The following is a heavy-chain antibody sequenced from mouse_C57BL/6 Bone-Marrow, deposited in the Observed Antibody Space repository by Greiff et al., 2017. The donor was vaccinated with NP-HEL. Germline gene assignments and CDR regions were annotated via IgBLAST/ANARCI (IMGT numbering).Heavy chain of an antibody. CDR3: ARDDYGRSSYYFDY. Sequence: QVQLQQSGAELARPGASVKMSCKASGYTFTSYTMHWVKQRPGQGLEWIGYINPSSGYTKYNQKFKDKATLTADKSSSTAYMQLSSLTSEDSAVYYCARDDYGRSSYYFDYWGQGTTLTVYS. V-gene: IGHV1-4*01. CDR1: GYTFTSYT. J-gene: IGHJ2*01. CDR2: INPSSGYT. D-gene: IGHD1-1*01.